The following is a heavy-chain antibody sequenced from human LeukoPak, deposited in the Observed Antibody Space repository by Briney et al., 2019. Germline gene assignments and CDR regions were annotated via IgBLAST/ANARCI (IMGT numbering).Heavy chain of an antibody. V-gene: IGHV4-34*01. CDR1: GGSFSGYY. CDR2: INHSGST. CDR3: ARGGERNYYDFDY. J-gene: IGHJ4*02. D-gene: IGHD3-22*01. Sequence: SETLSLTRAVYGGSFSGYYWSWIRQPPGKGLEWIGEINHSGSTNYNPSLKGRVTISVDTSKNQFSLKLSSVTAADTAVYYCARGGERNYYDFDYWGQGTLVTVSS.